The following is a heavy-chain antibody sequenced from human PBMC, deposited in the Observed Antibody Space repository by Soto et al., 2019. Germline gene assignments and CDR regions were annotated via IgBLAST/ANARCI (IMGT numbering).Heavy chain of an antibody. CDR1: GGSISSSSYY. D-gene: IGHD6-13*01. Sequence: SETLSLTCTVSGGSISSSSYYWGWIRQPPGKGLEWIGSIYYSGSTYYNPSLKSRVTISVDTSKNQFSLKLSSVTAADTAVYYCARHRPYSSSWYEIAYFDYWGQGTLVTVSS. CDR3: ARHRPYSSSWYEIAYFDY. J-gene: IGHJ4*02. V-gene: IGHV4-39*01. CDR2: IYYSGST.